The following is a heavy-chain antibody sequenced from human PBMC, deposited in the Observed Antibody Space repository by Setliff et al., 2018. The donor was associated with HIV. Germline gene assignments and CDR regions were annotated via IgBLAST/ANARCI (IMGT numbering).Heavy chain of an antibody. CDR2: ISYDGSNK. J-gene: IGHJ4*02. V-gene: IGHV3-30*04. CDR3: ARVRYCGSPSCRKEFDF. D-gene: IGHD2-21*01. Sequence: GGSLRLSCAASGFTFSSYAIHWVRQAPGKGLEWVAVISYDGSNKYYADSVKGRFTISRDNSKNTLCLQLNSLRAEDTAVYYCARVRYCGSPSCRKEFDFWGQGTLVTVSS. CDR1: GFTFSSYA.